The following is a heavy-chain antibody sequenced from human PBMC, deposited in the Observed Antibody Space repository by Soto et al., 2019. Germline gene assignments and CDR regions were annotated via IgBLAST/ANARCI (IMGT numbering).Heavy chain of an antibody. CDR2: IYCNDDK. CDR1: GFSLTTDGVG. J-gene: IGHJ2*01. D-gene: IGHD6-19*01. V-gene: IGHV2-5*01. CDR3: AHTTRWLARPTVAYWFFDV. Sequence: HITLKESGPTVVKPTQSLTLTCTFSGFSLTTDGVGVGWIRQPPGKPLEWLALIYCNDDKRYRPSLNNRLTITKHTDKDQVVLTMSEIDPLDTATYFCAHTTRWLARPTVAYWFFDVWGPGTLITVSS.